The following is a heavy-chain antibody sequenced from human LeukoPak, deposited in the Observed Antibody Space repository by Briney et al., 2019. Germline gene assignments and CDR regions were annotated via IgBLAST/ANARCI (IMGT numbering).Heavy chain of an antibody. J-gene: IGHJ4*02. CDR3: ARMRWLQFRGVHYYFDY. D-gene: IGHD5-24*01. Sequence: PGGSLRLSCAASGFTVSSSPINWVRQAPGRGLEWVSVIWYDGSNKYYADSVKGRFTISRDNSKNTLYLQMNSLRAEDTAVYYCARMRWLQFRGVHYYFDYWGQGTLVTVSS. CDR2: IWYDGSNK. CDR1: GFTVSSSP. V-gene: IGHV3-33*08.